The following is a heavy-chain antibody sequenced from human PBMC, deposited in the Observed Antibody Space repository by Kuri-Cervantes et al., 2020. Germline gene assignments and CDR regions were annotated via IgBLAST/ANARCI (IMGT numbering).Heavy chain of an antibody. CDR3: AKDILGFTIFGVGTYGMDV. CDR2: ITGSSSYI. V-gene: IGHV3-21*04. D-gene: IGHD3-3*01. CDR1: GFTFGSYT. J-gene: IGHJ6*02. Sequence: GESLKISCAASGFTFGSYTMNWVRQAPGKGLEWVSSITGSSSYIYYADSVKGRFTISRDNAKNSLYLQMNSLRDEDTALYYCAKDILGFTIFGVGTYGMDVWGQGTTVTVSS.